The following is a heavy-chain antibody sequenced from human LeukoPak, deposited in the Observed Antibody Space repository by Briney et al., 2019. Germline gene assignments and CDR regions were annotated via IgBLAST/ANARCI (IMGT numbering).Heavy chain of an antibody. CDR1: GFTFSSYA. V-gene: IGHV3-23*01. Sequence: GGSLRLSCAASGFTFSSYAMSWVRQAPGKGLGWVSAISGSGGSTYYADSVKGRFTTSRDNSKNTLYLQMNSLRAEDTAVYYCAKDQFGGLYFDYWGQGTLVTVSS. J-gene: IGHJ4*02. CDR2: ISGSGGST. D-gene: IGHD3-10*01. CDR3: AKDQFGGLYFDY.